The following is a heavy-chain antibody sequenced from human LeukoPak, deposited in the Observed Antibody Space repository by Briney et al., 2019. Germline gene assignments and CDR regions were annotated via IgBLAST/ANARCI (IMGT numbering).Heavy chain of an antibody. CDR3: ARDAVVVVPAASYYYYMDV. Sequence: GGSLRLSCAASGFTFSSYAMHWVRQAPGKGLEYVSAISSNGGSTYYANSVKGRFTISRDNSKNTLYLQMGSLRAEDMAVYYCARDAVVVVPAASYYYYMDVWGKGTTVTISS. D-gene: IGHD2-2*01. CDR2: ISSNGGST. CDR1: GFTFSSYA. J-gene: IGHJ6*03. V-gene: IGHV3-64*01.